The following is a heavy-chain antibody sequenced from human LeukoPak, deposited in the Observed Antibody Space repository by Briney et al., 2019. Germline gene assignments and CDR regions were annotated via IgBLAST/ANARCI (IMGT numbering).Heavy chain of an antibody. CDR3: ARDSYAGYAGSWSFDF. V-gene: IGHV1-2*02. Sequence: ASVKVSCKASGYTFTDYYIHWVRQAPGQGLEWMGWINPNSGGTNYAQIFQDRVTMTRDTSISTAYLELSRLKSDDTAVYYCARDSYAGYAGSWSFDFWGPGTLVTVSS. J-gene: IGHJ4*02. CDR2: INPNSGGT. D-gene: IGHD2-15*01. CDR1: GYTFTDYY.